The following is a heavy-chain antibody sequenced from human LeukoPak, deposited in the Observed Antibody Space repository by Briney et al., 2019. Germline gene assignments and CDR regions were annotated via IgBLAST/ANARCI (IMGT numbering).Heavy chain of an antibody. Sequence: GGSLRLSCAASGFTFSSYSMNWVRQAPGKGLEWVSSISSSSSYIYYADSVKGRFTISRDNAKDSLYLQMNSLRAEDTAVYYCARDWPTIAAAGTIPEYFQHWGQGTLVTVSS. J-gene: IGHJ1*01. CDR1: GFTFSSYS. CDR2: ISSSSSYI. CDR3: ARDWPTIAAAGTIPEYFQH. V-gene: IGHV3-21*01. D-gene: IGHD6-13*01.